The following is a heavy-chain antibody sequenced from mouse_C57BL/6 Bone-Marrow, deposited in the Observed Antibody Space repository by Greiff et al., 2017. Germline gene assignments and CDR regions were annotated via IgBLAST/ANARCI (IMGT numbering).Heavy chain of an antibody. CDR2: IYPSSGNT. Sequence: VKLQQSGAELARPGASVKLSCKASGYTFTSYGISWVKQRTGQGLEWIGEIYPSSGNTYYNEKFKGKATLTADKSPSTAYMELRMLTSEDSAVYICARRGDYGRGYDYFGKWDRGTALPVSS. CDR3: ARRGDYGRGYDYFGK. D-gene: IGHD1-1*01. J-gene: IGHJ2*01. V-gene: IGHV1-81*01. CDR1: GYTFTSYG.